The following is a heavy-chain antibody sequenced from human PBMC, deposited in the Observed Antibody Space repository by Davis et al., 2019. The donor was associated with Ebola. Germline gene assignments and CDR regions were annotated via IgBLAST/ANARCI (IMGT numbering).Heavy chain of an antibody. CDR2: TDSGGHST. CDR3: TTTTVTTDY. Sequence: PGGSLRLSCAASGFTFSGYAMTWFRQAPGRGLEWVSTTDSGGHSTYYADSVKGRLTISRDNSKNTLYLQMNSLRAEDTAVYYCTTTTVTTDYWGQGTLVTVSS. CDR1: GFTFSGYA. D-gene: IGHD4-17*01. V-gene: IGHV3-23*01. J-gene: IGHJ4*02.